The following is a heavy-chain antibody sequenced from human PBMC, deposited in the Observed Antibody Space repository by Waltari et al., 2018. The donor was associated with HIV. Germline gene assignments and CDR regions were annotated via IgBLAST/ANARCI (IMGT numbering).Heavy chain of an antibody. D-gene: IGHD3-10*01. J-gene: IGHJ6*02. Sequence: QVQLVQSGAEVKKPGASVKVSCKASGYTFTSYGISWVRQAPGQGLEWMGWISAYNGNTNYAQKLQGRGTMTTDTSTSTAYMELRSLRSDDTAVYYCARIAGGYYYYYGMDVWGQGTTVTVSS. CDR3: ARIAGGYYYYYGMDV. CDR1: GYTFTSYG. V-gene: IGHV1-18*01. CDR2: ISAYNGNT.